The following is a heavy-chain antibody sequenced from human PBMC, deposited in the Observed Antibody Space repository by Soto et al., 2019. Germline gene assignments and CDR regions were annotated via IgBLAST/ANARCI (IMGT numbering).Heavy chain of an antibody. CDR3: ARHLRYFDNYYMDV. CDR1: GGSISSYY. CDR2: IYYSGST. V-gene: IGHV4-59*08. D-gene: IGHD3-9*01. Sequence: SETLSLTCTVSGGSISSYYWSWIRQPPGKGLEWIGYIYYSGSTNYNPSLKSRVTISVDTSKNQFSLKLSSVTAADTAVYYCARHLRYFDNYYMDVWGKGTTVTVSS. J-gene: IGHJ6*03.